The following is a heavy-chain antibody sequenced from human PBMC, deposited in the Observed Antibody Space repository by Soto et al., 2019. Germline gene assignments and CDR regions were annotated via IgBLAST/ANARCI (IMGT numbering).Heavy chain of an antibody. CDR2: IYYSGSS. CDR3: ARHADHSSSFTDY. V-gene: IGHV4-39*01. J-gene: IGHJ4*02. D-gene: IGHD6-13*01. CDR1: GGSISSSSYY. Sequence: QLQLQESGPGLVKPSETLSVTCTVSGGSISSSSYYWGWIRQPPWKGLEWIGSIYYSGSSYYNPSHNSRATISVDSSKNQFSLKLSSVTAADTAVYFCARHADHSSSFTDYWGQRCLVTVSS.